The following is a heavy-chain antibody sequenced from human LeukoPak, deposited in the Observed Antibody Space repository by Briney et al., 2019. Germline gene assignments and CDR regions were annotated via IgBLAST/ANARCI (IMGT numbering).Heavy chain of an antibody. V-gene: IGHV3-64D*06. Sequence: GGSLRLSCSASGFTFTNYAMHWVRQAPGKGLEYVSAISRSGDNTYYIDSVKGRFTIFRDNSKNMLYLQMSSLRLEDTAVYYCVKDPGIAAAAFDYSGQGTLVTVSS. J-gene: IGHJ4*02. CDR2: ISRSGDNT. CDR1: GFTFTNYA. D-gene: IGHD6-25*01. CDR3: VKDPGIAAAAFDY.